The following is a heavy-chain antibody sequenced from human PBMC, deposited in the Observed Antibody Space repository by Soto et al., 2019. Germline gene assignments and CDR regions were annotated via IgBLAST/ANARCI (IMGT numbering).Heavy chain of an antibody. Sequence: QVQLVQFGGEIKKPGASVNVSCKASGYTFIRYGISWVRQAPGQGFEWMGWISGKNDKRNHAQKFRGRITMTTDTSTNTAYLEVRSLGSDDTAIYYCAREGNGYEDYWGQGTLVTVSS. V-gene: IGHV1-18*04. J-gene: IGHJ4*02. CDR3: AREGNGYEDY. D-gene: IGHD5-18*01. CDR2: ISGKNDKR. CDR1: GYTFIRYG.